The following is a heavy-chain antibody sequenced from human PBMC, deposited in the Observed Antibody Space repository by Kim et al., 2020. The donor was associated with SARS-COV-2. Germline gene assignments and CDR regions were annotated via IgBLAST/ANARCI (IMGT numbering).Heavy chain of an antibody. J-gene: IGHJ4*02. Sequence: SVKVSCKASGGTFSSYAISWVRQAHGQGLEWMGGIIPIFGTANYAQKFQGRVTITADESTSTAYMELSSLRSEDTAVYYCARLYSGSGTIHFSEEGYFDYWGQGTLVTVSS. V-gene: IGHV1-69*13. CDR3: ARLYSGSGTIHFSEEGYFDY. CDR2: IIPIFGTA. D-gene: IGHD3-10*01. CDR1: GGTFSSYA.